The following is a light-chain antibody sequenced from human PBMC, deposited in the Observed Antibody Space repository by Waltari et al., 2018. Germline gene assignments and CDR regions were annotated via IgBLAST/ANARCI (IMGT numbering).Light chain of an antibody. V-gene: IGKV4-1*01. CDR2: WES. CDR1: RRVLYSSNNKND. Sequence: VLNKPPDSLAVSLGEKATINCKSIRRVLYSSNNKNDSAWYKQKPGQPPKLPIYWESTRESGVPDRFRGSGSETDYTLTISSLQAEDVAVKYCQQYKSTSITFGQVTRLENK. J-gene: IGKJ5*01. CDR3: QQYKSTSIT.